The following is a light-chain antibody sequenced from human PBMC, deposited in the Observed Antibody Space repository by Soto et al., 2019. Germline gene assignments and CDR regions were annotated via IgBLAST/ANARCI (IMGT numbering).Light chain of an antibody. CDR3: SSSAGIYHYLV. CDR2: EVN. J-gene: IGLJ3*02. CDR1: SSDIGGYNS. V-gene: IGLV2-8*01. Sequence: LTQPPSASGSPGQSVTISCTGTSSDIGGYNSVSWYQQHPGKAPRLMIYEVNKRPSGVPDRFSGSKSGYTASLTVSGLQTEDEAFYYCSSSAGIYHYLVFGGGTKVTVL.